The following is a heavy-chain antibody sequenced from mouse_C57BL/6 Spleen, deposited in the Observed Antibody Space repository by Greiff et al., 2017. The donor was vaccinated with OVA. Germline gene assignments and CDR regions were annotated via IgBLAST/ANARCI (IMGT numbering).Heavy chain of an antibody. CDR3: ARSLPYFDY. J-gene: IGHJ2*01. D-gene: IGHD2-10*01. CDR1: GFTFTDYY. V-gene: IGHV7-3*01. CDR2: IRNKANGYTT. Sequence: EVTVVESGGGLVQPGGSLSLSCAASGFTFTDYYMSWVRQPPGKALEWLGFIRNKANGYTTEYSASVKGRFTISRDNSQSILYLQMNALRAEDSATYYCARSLPYFDYWGQGTTLTVSS.